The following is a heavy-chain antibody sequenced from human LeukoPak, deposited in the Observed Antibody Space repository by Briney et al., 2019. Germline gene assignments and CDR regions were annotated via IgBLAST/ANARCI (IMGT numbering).Heavy chain of an antibody. CDR1: GFTFDDYA. CDR2: IRNDGNDK. Sequence: GGSLRLSCAASGFTFDDYAMHWVRQAPGKGLEWVAFIRNDGNDKSYADSVKGRFTISRDNAKNSLYLQMNSLRAEDTAVYYCARVATITPDDYWGQGTLVTVSS. D-gene: IGHD5-12*01. J-gene: IGHJ4*02. V-gene: IGHV3-30*02. CDR3: ARVATITPDDY.